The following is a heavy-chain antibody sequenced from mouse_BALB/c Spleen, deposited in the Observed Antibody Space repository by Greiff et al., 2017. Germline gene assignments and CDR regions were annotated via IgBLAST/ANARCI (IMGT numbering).Heavy chain of an antibody. J-gene: IGHJ3*01. D-gene: IGHD2-1*01. Sequence: VQLQQSGAELVRPGTSVKVSCKASGYAFTNYLIEWVKQRPGQGLEWIGVINPGSGGTNYNEKFKGKATLTADKSSSTAYMQLSSLTSDDSAVYFCARGYGNRLAYWGQGTLVTVSA. CDR2: INPGSGGT. CDR3: ARGYGNRLAY. V-gene: IGHV1-54*01. CDR1: GYAFTNYL.